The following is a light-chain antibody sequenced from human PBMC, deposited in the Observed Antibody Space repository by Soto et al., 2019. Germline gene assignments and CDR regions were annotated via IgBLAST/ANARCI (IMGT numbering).Light chain of an antibody. CDR3: QQYSDWPLT. CDR1: QVFGSS. CDR2: DAS. V-gene: IGKV3-15*01. Sequence: EIVMTQFPATLSVSLGERATFSCRASQVFGSSLACYQQKPGQAPRLLIYDASTRATGIPARFSGSGSGTEFSLTISSLQSEDSAVYYCQQYSDWPLTFGQGTKVDI. J-gene: IGKJ1*01.